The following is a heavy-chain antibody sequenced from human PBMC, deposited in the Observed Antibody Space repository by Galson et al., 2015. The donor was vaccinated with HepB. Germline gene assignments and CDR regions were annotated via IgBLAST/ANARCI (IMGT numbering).Heavy chain of an antibody. D-gene: IGHD2-2*02. Sequence: SLRLSCAASGLTFSSYGMHWVRQAPGKGLEWVAVIWNDGSNKYDADAVKGRFTIPRNNSKNTLYLQMNSRRAEDTAVYYCARVMGRGYCSSTGCYIPDSSGMAVCVQGTPVTVSS. CDR1: GLTFSSYG. V-gene: IGHV3-33*08. CDR2: IWNDGSNK. CDR3: ARVMGRGYCSSTGCYIPDSSGMAV. J-gene: IGHJ6*02.